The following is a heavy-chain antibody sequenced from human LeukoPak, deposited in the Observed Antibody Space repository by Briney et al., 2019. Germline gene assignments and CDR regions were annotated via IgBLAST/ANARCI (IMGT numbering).Heavy chain of an antibody. V-gene: IGHV3-53*01. CDR3: ARDGNFGYDAFDI. CDR2: FYSGGST. CDR1: GLTVSSNY. Sequence: GGSLRLSCAASGLTVSSNYMSWVRQAPGKGLEWVSVFYSGGSTYYADSVKGRFTISRDNSKNTLYLQMNSLRAEDTAVYYCARDGNFGYDAFDIWGQGTMVTVSS. J-gene: IGHJ3*02. D-gene: IGHD3-10*01.